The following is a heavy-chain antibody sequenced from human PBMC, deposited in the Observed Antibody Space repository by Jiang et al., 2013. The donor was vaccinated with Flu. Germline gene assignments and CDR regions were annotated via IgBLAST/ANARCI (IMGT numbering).Heavy chain of an antibody. CDR3: ARWSPDYGDYGYAFDI. V-gene: IGHV1-18*01. Sequence: SGAEVKKPGASVKVSCKASGYTFTSYGISWVRQAPGQGLEWMGWISAYNGNTNYAQKLQGRVTMTTDTSTSTAYMELRSLRSDDTAVYYCARWSPDYGDYGYAFDIWGQGTMVTVSS. J-gene: IGHJ3*02. CDR2: ISAYNGNT. D-gene: IGHD4-17*01. CDR1: GYTFTSYG.